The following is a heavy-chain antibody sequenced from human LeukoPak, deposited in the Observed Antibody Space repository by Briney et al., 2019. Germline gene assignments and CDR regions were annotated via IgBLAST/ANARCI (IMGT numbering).Heavy chain of an antibody. J-gene: IGHJ4*02. CDR1: GGSISSYY. V-gene: IGHV4-4*07. Sequence: ASETLSLTCTVSGGSISSYYWSWIRQPAGKGLEWIGRIYTSGSTNYNPSLKSRVTISVDKSKNQFSLKLSSVTAADTAVYYCAGSKWLAYFDYWGQGTLVTVSS. CDR2: IYTSGST. D-gene: IGHD6-19*01. CDR3: AGSKWLAYFDY.